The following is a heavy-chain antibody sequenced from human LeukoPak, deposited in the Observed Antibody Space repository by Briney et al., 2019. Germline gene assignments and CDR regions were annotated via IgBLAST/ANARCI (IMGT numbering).Heavy chain of an antibody. Sequence: SSETLSLTCTVYGGSFSGYYWSWIRQPPGKGLEWIGEINHSGSTNYNPSLKSRVTISVDTSKNHFSLELSSVTAADTALYYCARDAYCSSTSCYFDIWGQGTMVTVSS. CDR1: GGSFSGYY. J-gene: IGHJ3*02. CDR2: INHSGST. D-gene: IGHD2-2*01. V-gene: IGHV4-34*01. CDR3: ARDAYCSSTSCYFDI.